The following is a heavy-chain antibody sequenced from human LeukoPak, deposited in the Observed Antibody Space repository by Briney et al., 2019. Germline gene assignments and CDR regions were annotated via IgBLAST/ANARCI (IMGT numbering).Heavy chain of an antibody. CDR1: GLTFSSYD. CDR3: AKDGTLWFGELCGGYYFDY. CDR2: ISGSGGTT. V-gene: IGHV3-23*01. D-gene: IGHD3-10*01. J-gene: IGHJ4*02. Sequence: TAGSLRLSCAASGLTFSSYDMSWIRQAPGKGLEWVSAISGSGGTTYYSASVKGRLTSSRDNSKDTLNLQMNSMRADETAVYYCAKDGTLWFGELCGGYYFDYWGQGTLVTVSS.